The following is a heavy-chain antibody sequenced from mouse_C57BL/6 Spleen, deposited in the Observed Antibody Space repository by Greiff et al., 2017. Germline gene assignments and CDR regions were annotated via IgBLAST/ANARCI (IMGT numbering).Heavy chain of an antibody. V-gene: IGHV10-1*01. CDR1: GFSFNTYA. CDR3: VRQIYLYAMDY. CDR2: IRSKSNNYAT. Sequence: VQLVESGGGLVQPKGSLKLSCAASGFSFNTYAMNWVRQAPGKGLEWVARIRSKSNNYATYYADSVKDRFTISRDDSESMLYLQMNNLKTEDTAMYYCVRQIYLYAMDYWGQGTSVTVSS. D-gene: IGHD5-5*01. J-gene: IGHJ4*01.